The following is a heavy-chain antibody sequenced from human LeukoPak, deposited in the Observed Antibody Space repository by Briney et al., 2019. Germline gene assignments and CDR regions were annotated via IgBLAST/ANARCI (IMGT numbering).Heavy chain of an antibody. J-gene: IGHJ6*03. D-gene: IGHD4-11*01. CDR2: IIPIFGTA. CDR1: GGTFSSYA. CDR3: ATPSPDYSNYYYYYYYMDV. Sequence: SVKVSCKASGGTFSSYAISWVRQAPGQGLEWMGGIIPIFGTANYAQKFQGRVTITTDESTSTAYMELSSLRSEDTTVYYCATPSPDYSNYYYYYYYMDVWGKGTTVTVSS. V-gene: IGHV1-69*05.